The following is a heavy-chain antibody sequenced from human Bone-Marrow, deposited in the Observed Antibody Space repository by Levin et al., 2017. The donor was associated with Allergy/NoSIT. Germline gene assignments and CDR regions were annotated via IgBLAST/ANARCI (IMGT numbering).Heavy chain of an antibody. J-gene: IGHJ4*02. CDR1: GDSITSSNSS. CDR2: IYFIGTT. Sequence: SETLSLTCSVSGDSITSSNSSWAWLRQSPGKGLEWIGSIYFIGTTYFSPSLKSRVSISVDTSKDQFSLRLHSATAADTALYYCARSSWGFPRYLGDSWGQGTLVTVSS. V-gene: IGHV4-39*01. D-gene: IGHD3-16*02. CDR3: ARSSWGFPRYLGDS.